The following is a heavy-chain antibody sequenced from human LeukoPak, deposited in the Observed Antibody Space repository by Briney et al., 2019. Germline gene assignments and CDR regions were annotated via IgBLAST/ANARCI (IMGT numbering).Heavy chain of an antibody. J-gene: IGHJ6*03. Sequence: GGSLTLSCAASGFTFDDYGMSWVRQAPGKGPEWVSGINWNGGSTGYADSVKGRFTISRDNAKNSLYLQMNNLRAEDTALYYCASGRSGCYCMDVWGKGTTVTVSS. CDR3: ASGRSGCYCMDV. CDR2: INWNGGST. V-gene: IGHV3-20*04. D-gene: IGHD2-15*01. CDR1: GFTFDDYG.